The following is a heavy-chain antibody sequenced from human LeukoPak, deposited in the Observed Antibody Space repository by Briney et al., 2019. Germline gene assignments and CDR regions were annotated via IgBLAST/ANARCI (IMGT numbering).Heavy chain of an antibody. J-gene: IGHJ6*02. CDR1: GFSVSSNY. CDR2: IYSGGST. D-gene: IGHD6-19*01. V-gene: IGHV3-53*01. Sequence: GGSLRLSCAASGFSVSSNYMTWVRQVPGKGLEWVSIIYSGGSTYYADSVKGRFTISRDTSKNTVYLQMNSLRAEDTAVYYCARGAPSIAVAGPDYYYYGMDVWGQGTTVTVSS. CDR3: ARGAPSIAVAGPDYYYYGMDV.